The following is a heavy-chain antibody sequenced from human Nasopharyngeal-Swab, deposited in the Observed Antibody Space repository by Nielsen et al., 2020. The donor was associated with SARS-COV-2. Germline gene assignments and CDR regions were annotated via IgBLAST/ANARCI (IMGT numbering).Heavy chain of an antibody. J-gene: IGHJ4*02. D-gene: IGHD5-18*01. V-gene: IGHV4-39*01. CDR3: ARPCLGYCALDY. Sequence: SETLSLTCTASGCSFSSSSYYWGWIRQPPGKGLEWIGSIDYSGTTYYNPSPKSRATITVDKSKNQFSLKLSTVNAADPAVYYCARPCLGYCALDYWGQGTLVTVSS. CDR1: GCSFSSSSYY. CDR2: IDYSGTT.